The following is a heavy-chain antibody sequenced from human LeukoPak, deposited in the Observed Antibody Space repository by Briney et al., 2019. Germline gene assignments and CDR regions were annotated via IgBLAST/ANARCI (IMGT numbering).Heavy chain of an antibody. J-gene: IGHJ4*02. CDR1: GFTVNSNY. CDR3: AKDGDSHSPPYYFDY. D-gene: IGHD2-21*01. Sequence: GGSLRLSCAASGFTVNSNYMNWVRQAPGKGLEWVSVLYSDGRTYYADSVKGRFTISRDTSKNTLYLQVNSLRAEDTAVYYCAKDGDSHSPPYYFDYWGQGTLVTVSS. V-gene: IGHV3-53*01. CDR2: LYSDGRT.